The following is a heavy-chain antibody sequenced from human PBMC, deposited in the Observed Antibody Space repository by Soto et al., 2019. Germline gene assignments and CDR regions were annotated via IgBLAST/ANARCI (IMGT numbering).Heavy chain of an antibody. CDR3: ARDQNSGSYDY. J-gene: IGHJ4*02. D-gene: IGHD1-26*01. CDR2: IWYDGSNK. V-gene: IGHV3-33*01. Sequence: QVQLVESGGGVVQPGRSLRLSCAASGFAFSSYGMHWVRQAPGKGLEWVAVIWYDGSNKYYADSVKGRFTISRDNSKNTLYLQMNSLRAEDTAVYYCARDQNSGSYDYWGQGTLVTVSS. CDR1: GFAFSSYG.